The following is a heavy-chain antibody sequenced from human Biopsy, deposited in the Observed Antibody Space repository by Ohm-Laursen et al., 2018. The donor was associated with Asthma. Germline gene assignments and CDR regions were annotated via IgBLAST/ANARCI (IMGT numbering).Heavy chain of an antibody. CDR1: GFTFGDNC. D-gene: IGHD3-3*01. CDR3: ARTFHFWSPYHAEHYQL. CDR2: INHDGSEK. Sequence: SLTLSCAATGFTFGDNCMSWVRQVPRQRPEWGANINHDGSEKDHVHSLKGRFTISRDNAKNLLFLQMNSLRAEDTAVYYCARTFHFWSPYHAEHYQLWGQGTLVTVSS. J-gene: IGHJ1*01. V-gene: IGHV3-7*01.